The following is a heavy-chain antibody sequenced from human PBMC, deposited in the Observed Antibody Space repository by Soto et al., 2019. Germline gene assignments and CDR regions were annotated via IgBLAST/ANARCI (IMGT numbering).Heavy chain of an antibody. Sequence: SETLSLTCTVSGGSISSGSYYWSWIRQPPGKGLEWIGYIYYSGSTNYNPSLKSRVTISVDTSKNPFSLKLSSVTAAATAVYYCEREGVVSWFDPWGQGTLVTVSS. CDR3: EREGVVSWFDP. CDR2: IYYSGST. D-gene: IGHD2-8*01. CDR1: GGSISSGSYY. V-gene: IGHV4-61*01. J-gene: IGHJ5*02.